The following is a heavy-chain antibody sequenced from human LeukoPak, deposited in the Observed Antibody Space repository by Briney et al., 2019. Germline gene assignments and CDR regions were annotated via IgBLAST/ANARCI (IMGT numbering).Heavy chain of an antibody. CDR2: ISGSGRNT. J-gene: IGHJ4*02. V-gene: IGHV3-23*01. Sequence: GGSLRLSCAAAGFTFSTYAMSWVRQAPGKGLEWVSSISGSGRNTYYADSVKGRFTISRDNSKNTLYLQMNSLRAEDTAVYYCARALSYPYYFDYWGQGTLVTVSS. CDR3: ARALSYPYYFDY. D-gene: IGHD1-26*01. CDR1: GFTFSTYA.